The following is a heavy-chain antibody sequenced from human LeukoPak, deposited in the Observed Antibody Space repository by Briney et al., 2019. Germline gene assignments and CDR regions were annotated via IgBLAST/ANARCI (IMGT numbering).Heavy chain of an antibody. CDR1: GFTFTDHY. D-gene: IGHD1-26*01. V-gene: IGHV3-11*04. CDR2: ISSSGDII. CDR3: ARQETSSYNGAFDI. Sequence: NPGGSLRLSCAASGFTFTDHYMSWVRQAPGKGLEWVSYISSSGDIIYYADSVKGRFTSSRDNAKNSLYLQMNSLRADDTAVYYCARQETSSYNGAFDIWGQGTMVTVSS. J-gene: IGHJ3*02.